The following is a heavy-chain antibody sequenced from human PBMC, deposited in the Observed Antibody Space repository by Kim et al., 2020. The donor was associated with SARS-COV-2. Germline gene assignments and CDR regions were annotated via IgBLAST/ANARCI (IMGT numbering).Heavy chain of an antibody. CDR2: IDPSDSYT. J-gene: IGHJ4*02. Sequence: GESLKISCKGSGYSFTSYWISWVRQMPGKGLEWMGKIDPSDSYTNYSPSFQGHVTISADKSISTAYLQWSSLKASDTAMYYCAKGYDSSDGYFDYWGQGTLVTVSS. CDR3: AKGYDSSDGYFDY. V-gene: IGHV5-10-1*01. D-gene: IGHD3-22*01. CDR1: GYSFTSYW.